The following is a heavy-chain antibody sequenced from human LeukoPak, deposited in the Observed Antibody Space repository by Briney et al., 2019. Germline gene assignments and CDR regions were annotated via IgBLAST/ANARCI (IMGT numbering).Heavy chain of an antibody. V-gene: IGHV1-46*01. J-gene: IGHJ4*02. CDR2: INPSGGGT. CDR1: GYTFTSYD. Sequence: ASVKVSCKASGYTFTSYDINWVRQAPGQGLEWMGIINPSGGGTSYAQKFQGRVTMTRDMSTSTVYMELSSLRSEDTAVYYCARDGNYYESGSYSWFDYWGQGTLVTVSS. CDR3: ARDGNYYESGSYSWFDY. D-gene: IGHD3-10*01.